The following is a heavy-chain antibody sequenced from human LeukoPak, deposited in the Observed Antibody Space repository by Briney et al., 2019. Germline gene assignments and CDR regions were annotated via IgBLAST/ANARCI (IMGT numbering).Heavy chain of an antibody. Sequence: ASVKVSCKASGYTFTGYYMHWVRQAPGQGLEWMGWINPNSGGTNYAQKFQGRVTMTRDTSISTAYMELSRLRSDDTAVYYCARGRIQLWFRADNWFDPWGQGTLVTVSS. D-gene: IGHD5-18*01. CDR3: ARGRIQLWFRADNWFDP. CDR1: GYTFTGYY. V-gene: IGHV1-2*02. CDR2: INPNSGGT. J-gene: IGHJ5*02.